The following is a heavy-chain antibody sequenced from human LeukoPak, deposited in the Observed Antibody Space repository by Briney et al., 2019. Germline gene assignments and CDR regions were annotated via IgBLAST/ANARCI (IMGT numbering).Heavy chain of an antibody. J-gene: IGHJ4*02. CDR2: IIPILGIA. CDR1: GGTFSSYA. V-gene: IGHV1-69*04. CDR3: ARSTVVTRVFDY. D-gene: IGHD4-23*01. Sequence: SVKVSCKASGGTFSSYAISWVRQAPGQGLEWMGRIIPILGIANYAQKFQGRVTITADKSTSTAYMELSSLRSVDTAVYYCARSTVVTRVFDYWGQGTLVTVSS.